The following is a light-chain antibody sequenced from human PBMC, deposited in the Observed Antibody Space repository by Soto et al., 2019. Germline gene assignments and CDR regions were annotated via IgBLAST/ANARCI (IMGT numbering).Light chain of an antibody. CDR1: QSVSNN. J-gene: IGKJ4*01. V-gene: IGKV3-15*01. CDR3: QQYNNWPPLT. Sequence: EIVMTQSPATLSVSPGERVTLSCRASQSVSNNLAWYQQKPGQAPRLLIYAASTRATGLPARFSGSGSGTQFTLTISGLQSEDFAVYYCQQYNNWPPLTFGGGTKVEIK. CDR2: AAS.